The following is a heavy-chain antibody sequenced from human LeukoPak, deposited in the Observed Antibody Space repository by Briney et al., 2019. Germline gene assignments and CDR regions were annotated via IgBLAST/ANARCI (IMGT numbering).Heavy chain of an antibody. V-gene: IGHV4-59*01. J-gene: IGHJ4*02. Sequence: SETLSLTCTVSGGSISSYYWSWIRQPPGKGLEWIGYIDSRGNTNYNPSHQSRVTISVDTSKNQFSLKLSSVTAADTAVYYCARMQTPGFSFDYWGQGTLVTVSS. CDR1: GGSISSYY. D-gene: IGHD4-23*01. CDR3: ARMQTPGFSFDY. CDR2: IDSRGNT.